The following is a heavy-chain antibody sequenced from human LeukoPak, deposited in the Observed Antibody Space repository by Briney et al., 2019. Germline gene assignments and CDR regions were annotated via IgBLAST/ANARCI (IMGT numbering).Heavy chain of an antibody. D-gene: IGHD2-2*01. V-gene: IGHV1-46*01. CDR2: INPSGGST. CDR1: GYTFTSYY. J-gene: IGHJ4*02. CDR3: ARDLSTNLPTYYFDY. Sequence: GASVKVSCKASGYTFTSYYMHWVRQAPGQGLEWMGIINPSGGSTSYAQKFQGRVTMTRDTSTSTVYMELSSLRSEDTAVYYCARDLSTNLPTYYFDYWGQGTLVTVSS.